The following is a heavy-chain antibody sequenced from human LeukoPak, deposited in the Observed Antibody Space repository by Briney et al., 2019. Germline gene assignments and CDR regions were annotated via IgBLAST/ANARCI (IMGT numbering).Heavy chain of an antibody. V-gene: IGHV1-2*02. CDR3: ARGSSGYFDAEYFQH. J-gene: IGHJ1*01. D-gene: IGHD3-22*01. CDR1: GYTFTGYY. CDR2: INPNSGGT. Sequence: GASVKVSCKASGYTFTGYYMHWVRQAPGQGLEWMGWINPNSGGTNYAQKFQGRVTMTRDTSISTAYMELSRLRSDDTAVYYCARGSSGYFDAEYFQHWGQGTLVTVSS.